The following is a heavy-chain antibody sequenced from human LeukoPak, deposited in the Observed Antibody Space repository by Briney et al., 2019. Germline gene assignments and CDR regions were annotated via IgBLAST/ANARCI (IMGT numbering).Heavy chain of an antibody. D-gene: IGHD6-19*01. J-gene: IGHJ6*02. CDR3: ARVTTVAGTVYGMDV. V-gene: IGHV4-34*01. CDR1: GGSFSGYY. Sequence: PSETLSLTCAVYGGSFSGYYWSWIRQPPGEGLEWIGEINHSGSTNYNPSLKSRVTISVDTSKNQFSLKLSSVTAVDTAVYYCARVTTVAGTVYGMDVWGQGTTVTVSS. CDR2: INHSGST.